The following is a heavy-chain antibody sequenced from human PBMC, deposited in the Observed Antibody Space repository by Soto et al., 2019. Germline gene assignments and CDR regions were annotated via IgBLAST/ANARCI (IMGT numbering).Heavy chain of an antibody. Sequence: PSETLSLTCTVSGGSINSYSWSWIRRHPGKGLEWIGAISYSGSTNYNPSLKSRVTISIDTSKNQFSLKLSSVTPADTAVYFCAREDYDSSGAPFFDYWGQGTLVTVSS. CDR1: GGSINSYS. J-gene: IGHJ4*02. D-gene: IGHD3-22*01. CDR3: AREDYDSSGAPFFDY. V-gene: IGHV4-59*01. CDR2: ISYSGST.